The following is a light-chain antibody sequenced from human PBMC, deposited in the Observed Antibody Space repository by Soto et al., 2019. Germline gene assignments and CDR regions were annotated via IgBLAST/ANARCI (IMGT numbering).Light chain of an antibody. CDR3: QQYGSSPKT. Sequence: EIVLTHSPAALSSXPGGRVTLSCRASQYINTRLAWYQHRPGQAPRLLIYQTSIRAAGIPARFSASGSGTDFTLTISRLEPEDFAVYYCQQYGSSPKTFGQRTKVDIK. CDR2: QTS. V-gene: IGKV3-20*01. CDR1: QYINTR. J-gene: IGKJ1*01.